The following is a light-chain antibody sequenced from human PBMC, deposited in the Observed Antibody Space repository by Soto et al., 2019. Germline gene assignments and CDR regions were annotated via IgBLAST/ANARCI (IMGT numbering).Light chain of an antibody. Sequence: IVLTQFPGSLSLSPGDSATLSCRASRSVDTDYLAWYQQRPGQAPRLLIYVASNLATGIPDRFSGSGSGTDFTLTSSRLKPEDFAVYYCQQYGSSPVVTFGPGTMVDI. CDR2: VAS. CDR1: RSVDTDY. V-gene: IGKV3-20*01. CDR3: QQYGSSPVVT. J-gene: IGKJ3*01.